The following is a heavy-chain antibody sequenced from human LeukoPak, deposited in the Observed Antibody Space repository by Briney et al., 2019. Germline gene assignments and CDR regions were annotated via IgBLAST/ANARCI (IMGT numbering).Heavy chain of an antibody. CDR1: GGSISSSSYY. J-gene: IGHJ6*03. V-gene: IGHV4-39*01. CDR2: IYYSGST. CDR3: ARQYQDYVGYYYMDV. Sequence: SETLSLTCTVSGGSISSSSYYWGWIRQPPGKGLEWIGSIYYSGSTYYNPSLKSRVTISVDTSKNQFSLKLSSVTAADTAVYYCARQYQDYVGYYYMDVWGKGTTVTVSS. D-gene: IGHD4-17*01.